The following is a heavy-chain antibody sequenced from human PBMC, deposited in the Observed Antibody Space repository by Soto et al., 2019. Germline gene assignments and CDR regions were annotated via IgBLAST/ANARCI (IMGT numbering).Heavy chain of an antibody. CDR1: GGPFSVYA. J-gene: IGHJ2*01. CDR2: IIPMFGTA. Sequence: QVQLVQSGAEVKKPGTSVKVSCKVSGGPFSVYAVSWVRQAPGQGLEWMGGIIPMFGTANYAQKFQGRVTITADEPTTTAYMELSSLSSEDRAVYYSARVLDYYGTCNYYIRFASGGRGPLATFPS. V-gene: IGHV1-69*01. D-gene: IGHD3-10*01. CDR3: ARVLDYYGTCNYYIRFAS.